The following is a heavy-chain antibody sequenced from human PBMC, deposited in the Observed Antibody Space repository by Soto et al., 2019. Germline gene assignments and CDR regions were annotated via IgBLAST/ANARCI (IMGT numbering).Heavy chain of an antibody. CDR1: GYTFTSYG. V-gene: IGHV1-3*01. CDR2: INAGNGNT. J-gene: IGHJ6*02. CDR3: AGDPNDSSAYYHHYYDGMDV. Sequence: QIQLMQSGAEVKKPGASVKVSCKASGYTFTSYGIHWVRQAPGQRLEWTGWINAGNGNTKYSEKFQGRVTFPRDTSASTDYLELSSLRSEDTAVYYCAGDPNDSSAYYHHYYDGMDVWGQGTTVTVSS. D-gene: IGHD3-22*01.